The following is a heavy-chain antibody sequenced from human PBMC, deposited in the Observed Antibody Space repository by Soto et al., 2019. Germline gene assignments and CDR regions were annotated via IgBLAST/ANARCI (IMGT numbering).Heavy chain of an antibody. CDR2: ISYDGSNK. D-gene: IGHD6-6*01. CDR1: GFTFSSYA. Sequence: PGGSLRLSCAASGFTFSSYAMHWVRQAPGKGLEWVAVISYDGSNKYYADSVKGRFTISRDNSQNTLYLQMNSLRAEDTAVYYCGAARPPGYYYGMDVWGQGTTVTVSS. CDR3: GAARPPGYYYGMDV. J-gene: IGHJ6*02. V-gene: IGHV3-30-3*01.